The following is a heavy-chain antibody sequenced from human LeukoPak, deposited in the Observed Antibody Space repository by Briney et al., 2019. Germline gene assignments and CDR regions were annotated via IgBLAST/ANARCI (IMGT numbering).Heavy chain of an antibody. CDR3: AGGDGGWFGFGELKSFDP. CDR1: GGSFSDYQ. V-gene: IGHV4-34*01. D-gene: IGHD3-10*01. Sequence: SETLSLTCAVYGGSFSDYQWTWIRQSPGKGLEWIGEINQSGSTTYNPSLKSRVTISVDTSKNQFSLKLSSVTAADTAVYYCAGGDGGWFGFGELKSFDPWGQGTLVTVSS. J-gene: IGHJ5*02. CDR2: INQSGST.